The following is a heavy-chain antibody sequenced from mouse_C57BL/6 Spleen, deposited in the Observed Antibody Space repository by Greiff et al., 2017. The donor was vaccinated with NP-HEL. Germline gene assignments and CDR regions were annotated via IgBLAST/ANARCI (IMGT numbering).Heavy chain of an antibody. Sequence: VKLMESGPELVKPGASVKISCKASGYAFSSSWMNWVKQRPGKGLEWIGRIYPGDGDTNYNGKFKGKATLTADKSSSTAYMQLSSLTSEDSAVYFCARDWAGYFDVWGTGTTVTVSS. D-gene: IGHD4-1*01. CDR3: ARDWAGYFDV. V-gene: IGHV1-82*01. J-gene: IGHJ1*03. CDR2: IYPGDGDT. CDR1: GYAFSSSW.